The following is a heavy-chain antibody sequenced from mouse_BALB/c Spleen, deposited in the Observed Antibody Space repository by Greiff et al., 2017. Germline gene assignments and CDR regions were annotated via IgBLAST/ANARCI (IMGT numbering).Heavy chain of an antibody. D-gene: IGHD2-3*01. J-gene: IGHJ3*01. CDR3: ARTEGWLLPWFAY. CDR1: GFTFSSYA. V-gene: IGHV5-9-4*01. CDR2: ISSGGSYT. Sequence: EVMLVESGGGLVKPGGSLKLSCAASGFTFSSYAMSWVRQSPEKRLEWVAEISSGGSYTYYPDTVTGRFTISRDNAKNTLYLEMSSLRSEDTAMYYCARTEGWLLPWFAYWGKGLWSLSLQ.